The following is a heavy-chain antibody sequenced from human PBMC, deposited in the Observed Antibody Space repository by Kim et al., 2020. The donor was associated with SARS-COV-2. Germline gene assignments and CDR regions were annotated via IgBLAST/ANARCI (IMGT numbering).Heavy chain of an antibody. J-gene: IGHJ5*02. CDR2: IYYSGST. CDR1: GGSISSYY. Sequence: SETLSLTCTVSGGSISSYYWSWIRQPPGKGLEWIGYIYYSGSTNYNPSLKSRVTISVDTSKNQFSLKLSSVTAADTAVYYCARVPNNDYSNLPGWFDPWGQGTLVTVSS. D-gene: IGHD4-4*01. V-gene: IGHV4-59*13. CDR3: ARVPNNDYSNLPGWFDP.